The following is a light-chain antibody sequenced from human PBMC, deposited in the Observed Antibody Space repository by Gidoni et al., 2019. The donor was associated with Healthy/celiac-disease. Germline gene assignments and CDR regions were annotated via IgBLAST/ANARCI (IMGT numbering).Light chain of an antibody. Sequence: DIVLTQPPDSLAVSLGERATINCKSSQSVLYSSNHKNYLAWSQQKPGQPPKLLIYWASTRESGVPDRFSGSGSGTDFTLTISSLQAEDVAVYYCQQYYSTPWTFXQXTKVEIK. CDR3: QQYYSTPWT. V-gene: IGKV4-1*01. CDR1: QSVLYSSNHKNY. J-gene: IGKJ1*01. CDR2: WAS.